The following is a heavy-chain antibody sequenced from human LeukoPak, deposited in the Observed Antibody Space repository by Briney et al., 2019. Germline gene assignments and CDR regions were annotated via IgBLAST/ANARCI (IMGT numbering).Heavy chain of an antibody. D-gene: IGHD3-10*01. Sequence: GGSLRLSCVASGFTFSSYAMSWVRQAPGKGLEWVSAIRGSGGSTYYADSVKGRFTISRDNSKNTLYLQMNSLRAEDTAVYYCAKGPGSLWFGSNWFDPWGQGTLVTVSS. V-gene: IGHV3-23*01. J-gene: IGHJ5*02. CDR2: IRGSGGST. CDR1: GFTFSSYA. CDR3: AKGPGSLWFGSNWFDP.